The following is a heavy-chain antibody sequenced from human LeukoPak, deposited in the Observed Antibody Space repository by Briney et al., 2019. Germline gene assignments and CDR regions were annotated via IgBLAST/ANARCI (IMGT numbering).Heavy chain of an antibody. CDR1: GFTFSSYG. V-gene: IGHV3-30*02. D-gene: IGHD5-18*01. CDR3: AKDIVDTAMVHDAFDI. CDR2: IRYDGSNK. Sequence: PGGSLRLSCAASGFTFSSYGMHWVRQAPGKGLEWVAFIRYDGSNKYYADSVKGRFTISRDNSKNTLYLQMNSLRAEDTAVYYCAKDIVDTAMVHDAFDIWGQGTMVTVSS. J-gene: IGHJ3*02.